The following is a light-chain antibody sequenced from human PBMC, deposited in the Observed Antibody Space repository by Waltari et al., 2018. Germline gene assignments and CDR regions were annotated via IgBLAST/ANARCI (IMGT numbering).Light chain of an antibody. CDR3: SSWDDSLNGPA. CDR2: NTN. Sequence: QSVLTHPPSASGTPGQSVTISCSGSRSNIGNNSVNWYQQLPTTAPKLLMYNTNQRPSGRPDRFSGSRSGTSASLAISGLQSEDEGDYYCSSWDDSLNGPAFGGGTKVTVL. V-gene: IGLV1-44*01. J-gene: IGLJ3*02. CDR1: RSNIGNNS.